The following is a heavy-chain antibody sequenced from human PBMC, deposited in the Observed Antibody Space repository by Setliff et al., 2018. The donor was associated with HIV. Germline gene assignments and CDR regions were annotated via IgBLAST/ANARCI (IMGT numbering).Heavy chain of an antibody. CDR2: INTNTGNP. J-gene: IGHJ4*02. D-gene: IGHD2-21*01. V-gene: IGHV7-4-1*02. CDR1: GYTFTNYA. CDR3: ARVSDTGVDPQTHRDY. Sequence: ASVKVSCKASGYTFTNYAINWVRQAPGQGLEWMGWINTNTGNPTYAQGFTGRFVFSLDTSVSTAYLQISSLKAEDTAMYYCARVSDTGVDPQTHRDYWGQGTPVTVSS.